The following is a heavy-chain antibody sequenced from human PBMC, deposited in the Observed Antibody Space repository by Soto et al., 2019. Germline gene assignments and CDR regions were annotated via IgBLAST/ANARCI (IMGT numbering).Heavy chain of an antibody. CDR1: GGSISSYY. CDR3: ASRGAAAGKTIFDY. CDR2: IYYSGST. D-gene: IGHD6-13*01. V-gene: IGHV4-59*08. Sequence: QVQLQESGPGLVKPSETLSLTCTVSGGSISSYYWSWIRQPPGKGLEWIGYIYYSGSTNYNPSLKTQLPMSVDTSKNQFSLKLSSVTAADTAVYYCASRGAAAGKTIFDYWGQGTLVTVSS. J-gene: IGHJ4*02.